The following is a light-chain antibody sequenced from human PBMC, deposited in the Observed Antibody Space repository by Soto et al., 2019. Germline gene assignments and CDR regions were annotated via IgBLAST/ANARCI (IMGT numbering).Light chain of an antibody. J-gene: IGKJ1*01. V-gene: IGKV3-15*01. CDR1: QRVSNH. CDR3: LQYDNWPPWT. CDR2: AAS. Sequence: ETVMTQSPVTLSVSPGDTATLSCRASQRVSNHFAWYQQKPGQAPRLLIYAASTRATGIPARFSGSGSGTEFTLTISSLQSEDFALYYCLQYDNWPPWTFGQGTKVDIK.